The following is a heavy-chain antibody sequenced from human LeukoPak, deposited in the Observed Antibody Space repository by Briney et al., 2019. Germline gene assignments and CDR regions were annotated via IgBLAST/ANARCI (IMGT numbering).Heavy chain of an antibody. J-gene: IGHJ5*02. CDR1: GGSISTYY. D-gene: IGHD3-10*01. CDR3: ARAVPRGVPRT. V-gene: IGHV4-59*12. CDR2: IYYSGST. Sequence: SETLSLTCTVAGGSISTYYWSWIRQPPGKGLEWIGYIYYSGSTNYNPSLKSRVTISVDTSKNQFSLKLSSVTAADTAVYYCARAVPRGVPRTWGQGTLVTVSS.